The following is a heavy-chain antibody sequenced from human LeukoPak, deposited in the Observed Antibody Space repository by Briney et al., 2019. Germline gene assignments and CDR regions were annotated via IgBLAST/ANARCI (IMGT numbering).Heavy chain of an antibody. V-gene: IGHV1-46*01. Sequence: ASVKVSCKASGYTFTSYYMHWVRQAPGQGLEWMGIINPSGGSTSYAQKFQARVTMTRDTSTTTVYMELSSLRSEDTAVYYRARGPPPYGSGTYYLDYWGQGTLVTVSS. CDR2: INPSGGST. D-gene: IGHD3-10*01. CDR1: GYTFTSYY. J-gene: IGHJ4*02. CDR3: ARGPPPYGSGTYYLDY.